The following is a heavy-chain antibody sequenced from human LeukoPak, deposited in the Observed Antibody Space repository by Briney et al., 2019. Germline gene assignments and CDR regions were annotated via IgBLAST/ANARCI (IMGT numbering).Heavy chain of an antibody. CDR1: GYTFTGYY. J-gene: IGHJ6*02. CDR3: ARTYYDFWSGYYTISYYYGMDV. V-gene: IGHV1-2*02. CDR2: INPNSGGT. D-gene: IGHD3-3*01. Sequence: ASVKVSCKASGYTFTGYYMHWVRQAPGQGFEWMGWINPNSGGTNYAQKFQGRVTMTRDTSISTAYMELSRLRSDDTAVYYCARTYYDFWSGYYTISYYYGMDVWGQGTTVTVSS.